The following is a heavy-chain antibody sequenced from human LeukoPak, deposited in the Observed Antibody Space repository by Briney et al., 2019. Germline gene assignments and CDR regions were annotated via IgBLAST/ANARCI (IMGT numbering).Heavy chain of an antibody. CDR2: IYSGGST. CDR3: ARDPEGYCSSTSCYDDY. Sequence: GGSLRLSCAASGFTFSSNYMSWVRQAPGKGLEWVSVIYSGGSTYYADSVKGRFTISRDNSKNTLYLQMNSLRAEDTAVYYCARDPEGYCSSTSCYDDYWGQGTLVTVSS. D-gene: IGHD2-2*01. CDR1: GFTFSSNY. J-gene: IGHJ4*02. V-gene: IGHV3-66*02.